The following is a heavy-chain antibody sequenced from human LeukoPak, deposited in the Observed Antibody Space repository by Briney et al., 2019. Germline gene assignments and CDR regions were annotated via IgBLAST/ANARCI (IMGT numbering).Heavy chain of an antibody. Sequence: SETLSLTCTVSGGSISSGSYYWSWIRQPPGKGLEWIGEINHSGSTNYNPSLKSRVTISVDTSKNQFSLKLSSVTAADTAVYYCARRRFIFVGALGYWGQGTLVTVSS. CDR3: ARRRFIFVGALGY. D-gene: IGHD1-26*01. CDR1: GGSISSGSYY. V-gene: IGHV4-39*01. J-gene: IGHJ4*02. CDR2: INHSGST.